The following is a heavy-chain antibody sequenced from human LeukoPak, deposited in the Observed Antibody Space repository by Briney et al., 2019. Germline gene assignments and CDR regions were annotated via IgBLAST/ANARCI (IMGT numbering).Heavy chain of an antibody. Sequence: KPSETLSLTCTVSGGSISSSSYYWSWVRQPPGKGLEWIGYIYFTGSNNYNPSLKSRVTISVDTSKNQLSLRLSSVTASDTAVYYCARGAALGIAPRRVLDYWGQGALVTVSS. J-gene: IGHJ4*02. CDR1: GGSISSSSYY. CDR3: ARGAALGIAPRRVLDY. V-gene: IGHV4-61*05. CDR2: IYFTGSN. D-gene: IGHD6-6*01.